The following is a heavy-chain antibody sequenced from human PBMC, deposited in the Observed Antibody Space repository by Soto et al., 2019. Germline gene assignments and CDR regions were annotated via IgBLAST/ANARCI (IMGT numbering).Heavy chain of an antibody. CDR3: ARLGHGG. Sequence: ESLNLSCKVSGIRFDDNAISWVRQMPGKGLEWMGRISRDGSSSSYSPSFQGHVSIYADRTTNTAYLQWSNLTTSDTAMYYCARLGHGGWGQGTGVT. CDR1: GIRFDDNA. D-gene: IGHD3-16*01. CDR2: ISRDGSSS. V-gene: IGHV5-10-1*01. J-gene: IGHJ4*02.